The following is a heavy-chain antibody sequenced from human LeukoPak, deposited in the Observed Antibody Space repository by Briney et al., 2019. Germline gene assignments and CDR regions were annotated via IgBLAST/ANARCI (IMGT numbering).Heavy chain of an antibody. CDR1: GGSISSGDYY. V-gene: IGHV4-30-4*08. Sequence: PSETLSLPCTVSGGSISSGDYYWSWIRQPPGKGLEWIGDIYYSGSTYYNPSLKSRVTISVDTSKNQFSLKLSSVTAADTAVYYCARVRPGQGGTSYYYYYMNVWGKGTTVTVSS. D-gene: IGHD3-16*01. CDR2: IYYSGST. CDR3: ARVRPGQGGTSYYYYYMNV. J-gene: IGHJ6*03.